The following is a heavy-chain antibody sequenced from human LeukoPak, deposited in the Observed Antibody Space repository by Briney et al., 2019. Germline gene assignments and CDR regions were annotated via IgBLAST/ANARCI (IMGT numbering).Heavy chain of an antibody. CDR1: GGSISSSSYY. D-gene: IGHD3-3*01. CDR2: IYYSGST. V-gene: IGHV4-39*01. Sequence: SSETLSLTCTVSGGSISSSSYYWGWIRQPPGKGLEWIGSIYYSGSTYYNPSLKSRVTISVDTSKNQFSLKLSSVTAADTAMYYCARPQYSPSIGVFDAFDIWGQGTMVTVSS. CDR3: ARPQYSPSIGVFDAFDI. J-gene: IGHJ3*02.